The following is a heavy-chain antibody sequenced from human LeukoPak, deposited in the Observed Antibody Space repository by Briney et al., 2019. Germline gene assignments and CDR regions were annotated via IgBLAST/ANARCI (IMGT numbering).Heavy chain of an antibody. J-gene: IGHJ4*02. CDR2: IYYSGTT. CDR1: GGSISSGGYY. V-gene: IGHV4-30-4*08. Sequence: SETLSLTCTVSGGSISSGGYYWSWIRQPPGKGLECIGYIYYSGTTYYNPSLKSRVTISVDTSKNQFSLELRSVTAADTAVYYCANSGGSSYGFDYWGQGTLVTVSS. D-gene: IGHD5-18*01. CDR3: ANSGGSSYGFDY.